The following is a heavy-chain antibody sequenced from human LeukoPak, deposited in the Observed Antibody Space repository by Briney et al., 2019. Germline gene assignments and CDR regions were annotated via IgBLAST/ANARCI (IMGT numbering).Heavy chain of an antibody. CDR1: GYTFTDYY. J-gene: IGHJ4*02. V-gene: IGHV1-2*02. D-gene: IGHD6-13*01. CDR2: INPNSGGT. CDR3: ARARAGDY. Sequence: ASVKVSCKASGYTFTDYYMNWVRQAPGQGLEWMGWINPNSGGTNYAQKFQGRVTMTRDTSTSTAYMELSSLKSDDTAVYYCARARAGDYWGQGALVTVSS.